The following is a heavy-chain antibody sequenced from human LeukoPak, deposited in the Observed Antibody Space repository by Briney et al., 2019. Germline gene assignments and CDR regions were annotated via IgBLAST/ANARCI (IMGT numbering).Heavy chain of an antibody. CDR2: TNPEGGDK. CDR1: GFTFSINW. V-gene: IGHV3-7*03. Sequence: PGGSLRLSCAASGFTFSINWMTWVRQAPGKGLEWLANTNPEGGDKYYVDSVKGRFTISRDNSKNTLYLQMHSLRAEDTAVYYCATVGGTTWEPTDYWGQGTLVTVSS. D-gene: IGHD1-26*01. CDR3: ATVGGTTWEPTDY. J-gene: IGHJ4*02.